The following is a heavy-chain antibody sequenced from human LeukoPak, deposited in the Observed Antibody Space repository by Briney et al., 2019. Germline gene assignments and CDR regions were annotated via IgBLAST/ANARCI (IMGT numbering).Heavy chain of an antibody. CDR2: IYYTGST. V-gene: IGHV4-59*01. CDR1: GGSISSYY. J-gene: IGHJ5*02. Sequence: SETLSLTCTVSGGSISSYYWSWIRQSPGKGREWTGYIYYTGSTKYNPSLKSRVTISADMSKNQFSLKLTSVTAADTAVYYCAKDRGHYSDSTGYYHNWFDPWGQGTLVTVSS. CDR3: AKDRGHYSDSTGYYHNWFDP. D-gene: IGHD3-22*01.